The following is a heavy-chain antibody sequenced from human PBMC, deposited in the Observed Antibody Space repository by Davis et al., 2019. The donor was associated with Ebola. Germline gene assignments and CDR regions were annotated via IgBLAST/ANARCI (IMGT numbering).Heavy chain of an antibody. CDR1: GGSFSGYY. CDR2: INHSGST. V-gene: IGHV4-34*01. CDR3: AYSSSSGYDY. J-gene: IGHJ4*02. D-gene: IGHD6-6*01. Sequence: PSETLSLTCAVYGGSFSGYYWSWIRQPPGKGLEWIGEINHSGSTNYNPSLKSRVTISVDTSKNQFSLKLSSVTAADTAVYYCAYSSSSGYDYWGQGTLVTVSS.